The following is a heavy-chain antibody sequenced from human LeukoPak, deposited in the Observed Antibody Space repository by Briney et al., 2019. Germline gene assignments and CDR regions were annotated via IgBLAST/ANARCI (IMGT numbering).Heavy chain of an antibody. CDR1: GFTFSSYS. J-gene: IGHJ4*02. V-gene: IGHV3-21*01. CDR2: ISSSSSYI. Sequence: GGSLRLSCAASGFTFSSYSMNWVRQAPGKGLEWVSSISSSSSYIYYADSVKGRFTISRDNAKNSLYLQMNSLRAEDTAVYYCAREPGDIVVVPAAIQEGYFDYWGQGTLVTVSS. CDR3: AREPGDIVVVPAAIQEGYFDY. D-gene: IGHD2-2*01.